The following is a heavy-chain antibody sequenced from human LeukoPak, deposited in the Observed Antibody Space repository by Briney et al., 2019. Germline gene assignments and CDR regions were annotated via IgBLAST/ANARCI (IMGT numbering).Heavy chain of an antibody. J-gene: IGHJ4*02. Sequence: GGSLRLSCAASGFXFGSHSINWVRQAPGKGLEWVSYISSSSITTHCADSVKGRFTISRDNAKNSLYLQMNSLRDEDTAVYYCARDLTSVPTRWGQGTLVTVSS. V-gene: IGHV3-48*02. CDR3: ARDLTSVPTR. CDR1: GFXFGSHS. CDR2: ISSSSITT. D-gene: IGHD4-17*01.